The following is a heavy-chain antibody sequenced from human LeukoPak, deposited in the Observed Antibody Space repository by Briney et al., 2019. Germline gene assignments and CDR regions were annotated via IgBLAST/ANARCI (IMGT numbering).Heavy chain of an antibody. D-gene: IGHD2-15*01. V-gene: IGHV1-58*02. CDR2: IVVGSGNT. CDR3: AAGWVCSGGSCYYYFDY. J-gene: IGHJ4*02. Sequence: SVKVSCKASGFTFTSSAMQWVRQARGQRLEWIGWIVVGSGNTNYAQKFQERVTITRDMSTSTAYMELSSLRSEDTAVYYCAAGWVCSGGSCYYYFDYWGQGTLVSVSS. CDR1: GFTFTSSA.